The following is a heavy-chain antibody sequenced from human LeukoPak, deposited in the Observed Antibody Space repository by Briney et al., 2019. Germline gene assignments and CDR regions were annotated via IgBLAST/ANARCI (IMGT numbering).Heavy chain of an antibody. CDR3: ASRVLRFLEWDGNFGY. J-gene: IGHJ4*02. CDR1: GGSISSSSYY. CDR2: IYYSGST. V-gene: IGHV4-39*07. Sequence: SDTLSLTCTVSGGSISSSSYYWGWIRQPPGKGLEWFGSIYYSGSTYYNPSLKSRVAISVDTSKNQFSLKLSSVTAADTAVYYCASRVLRFLEWDGNFGYWGQGTLVTVSS. D-gene: IGHD3-3*01.